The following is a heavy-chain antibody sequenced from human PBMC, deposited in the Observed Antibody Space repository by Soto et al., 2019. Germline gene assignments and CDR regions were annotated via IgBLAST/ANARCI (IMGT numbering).Heavy chain of an antibody. CDR3: ARDDTHDYYGMDV. V-gene: IGHV3-33*07. J-gene: IGHJ6*02. CDR1: GFTFSSNG. CDR2: IWYDGSNK. D-gene: IGHD5-18*01. Sequence: GGSLRLSCAASGFTFSSNGMYWVRQAPGKGLEWVAIIWYDGSNKYYTDSVKGRFTISRDNSKNTLYLQMNSLRAEDTAVCYCARDDTHDYYGMDVWGQGTTVTVSS.